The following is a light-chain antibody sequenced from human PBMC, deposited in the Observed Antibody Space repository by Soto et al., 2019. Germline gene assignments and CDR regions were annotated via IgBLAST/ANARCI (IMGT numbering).Light chain of an antibody. V-gene: IGKV2-28*01. Sequence: EIVMTQSPLSLPVTPGEPASISCRSSQSLLHSNGYNFLNWYLQKPGQSPQLLIFLGSNRASGVPDRFSGSRSGTDFTLKISRVEAEDVGVYYCMQALQTWTFGQGTKVEIK. CDR1: QSLLHSNGYNF. CDR3: MQALQTWT. J-gene: IGKJ1*01. CDR2: LGS.